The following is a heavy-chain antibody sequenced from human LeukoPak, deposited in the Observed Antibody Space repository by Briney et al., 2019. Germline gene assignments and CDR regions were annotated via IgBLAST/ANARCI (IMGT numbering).Heavy chain of an antibody. CDR2: IDGNGGSA. D-gene: IGHD5-12*01. Sequence: GGSLRLSCAASGFTFSSYAMHWVRQAPGKGLEYVSAIDGNGGSAYYANSVKGRYTISRDNSKNTLYLQMGSLSTEDTAVYYCARGHEYRGYGQDYWGQGTLVTVSS. V-gene: IGHV3-64*01. CDR1: GFTFSSYA. CDR3: ARGHEYRGYGQDY. J-gene: IGHJ4*02.